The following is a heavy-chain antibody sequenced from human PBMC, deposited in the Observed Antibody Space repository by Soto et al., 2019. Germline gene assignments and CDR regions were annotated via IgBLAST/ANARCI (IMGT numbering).Heavy chain of an antibody. CDR2: LSYDGSHN. J-gene: IGHJ4*02. Sequence: QVQLAESGGGVVQPGRSLRLSCAASGFTFSNSAMHWVPQTPDKGLEWVAFLSYDGSHNYYADSVKGRFTISRDNSKNTLYLQMNSLRVEDTAVYYCAKDRSTVFGVVTYYFDYWGQGTLVTVSS. CDR1: GFTFSNSA. V-gene: IGHV3-30*18. D-gene: IGHD3-3*01. CDR3: AKDRSTVFGVVTYYFDY.